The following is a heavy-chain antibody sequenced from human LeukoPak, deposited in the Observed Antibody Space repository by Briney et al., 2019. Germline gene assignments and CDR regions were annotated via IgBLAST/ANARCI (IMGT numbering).Heavy chain of an antibody. CDR3: ARAYSSGLIDY. Sequence: GASVKVSCKASGYTFTSYGISWVRQAPGQGLEWMGWMNPNSGNTGYAQRFQGRVTMTRNTSISTAHMELSSLRSEDTAVYYCARAYSSGLIDYWGQGTLVTVSS. CDR2: MNPNSGNT. V-gene: IGHV1-8*02. CDR1: GYTFTSYG. D-gene: IGHD6-19*01. J-gene: IGHJ4*02.